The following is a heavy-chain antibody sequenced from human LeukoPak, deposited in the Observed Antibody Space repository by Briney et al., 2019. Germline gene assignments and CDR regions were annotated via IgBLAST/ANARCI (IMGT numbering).Heavy chain of an antibody. CDR1: GYTFTSYG. CDR3: ARDSGSQASDFDY. Sequence: SVKVSCKASGYTFTSYGISWVRQAPGQGLEWMGRIIPILGIANYAQKFQGRVTITADKSTSTAYMELSSLRSEDTAVYYCARDSGSQASDFDYWGQGTLVTVSS. V-gene: IGHV1-69*04. J-gene: IGHJ4*02. D-gene: IGHD1-26*01. CDR2: IIPILGIA.